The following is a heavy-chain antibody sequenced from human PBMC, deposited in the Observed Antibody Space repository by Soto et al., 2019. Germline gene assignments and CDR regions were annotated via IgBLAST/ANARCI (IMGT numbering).Heavy chain of an antibody. CDR3: ARTYYYDSSGYYGMDFDY. Sequence: QVQLVQSGAEVKKPGASVKVSCKASGYTFTSYGISWVRQAPGQGLEWMGWISAYNGNTNYAQKLQGRVTMTTDTSTSTAYMELRSLRSDDTAVYYWARTYYYDSSGYYGMDFDYWGQGTLVTVSS. D-gene: IGHD3-22*01. V-gene: IGHV1-18*01. J-gene: IGHJ4*02. CDR1: GYTFTSYG. CDR2: ISAYNGNT.